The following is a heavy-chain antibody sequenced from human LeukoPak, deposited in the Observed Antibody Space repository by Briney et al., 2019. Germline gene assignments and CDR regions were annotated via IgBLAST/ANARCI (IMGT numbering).Heavy chain of an antibody. J-gene: IGHJ4*02. Sequence: PSQTLSLTCTVSGGSISSSSYYWGWIRQPPGKGLEWIGSIYYSGSTYYNPSLKSRVTISVDTSKNQFSLKLSSVTAADTAVYYCARDGPDILTGYYRGEFDYWGQGTLVTVSS. V-gene: IGHV4-39*07. CDR2: IYYSGST. D-gene: IGHD3-9*01. CDR1: GGSISSSSYY. CDR3: ARDGPDILTGYYRGEFDY.